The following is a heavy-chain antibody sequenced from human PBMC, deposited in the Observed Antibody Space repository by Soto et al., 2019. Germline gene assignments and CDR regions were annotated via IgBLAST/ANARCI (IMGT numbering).Heavy chain of an antibody. Sequence: EVQLVESGGGLVQPGGSLRLSCAASGLTFSSYSMNWVRQAPGKGLEWVSYLSSSSSTIYYADSVKGRFTISRDNAKNSLYRQMNSLRAEDTAVYYCARDGGAVAGFDYWGQGTLVTVSS. CDR1: GLTFSSYS. CDR3: ARDGGAVAGFDY. CDR2: LSSSSSTI. V-gene: IGHV3-48*01. D-gene: IGHD6-19*01. J-gene: IGHJ4*02.